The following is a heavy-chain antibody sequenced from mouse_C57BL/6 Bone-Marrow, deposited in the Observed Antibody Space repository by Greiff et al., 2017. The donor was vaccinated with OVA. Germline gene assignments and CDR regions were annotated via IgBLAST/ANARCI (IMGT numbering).Heavy chain of an antibody. CDR1: GYTFTSYW. Sequence: QVQLQQPGAELVKPGASVKLSCKASGYTFTSYWMQWVKQRPGQGLEWIGEIDPSDSYTNYTQQFKGKATLTVDTSSSTAYMQLSSLTSEDSAVYYCARRGTTVVAPYYYAMDYGGQGTSVTVSS. J-gene: IGHJ4*01. D-gene: IGHD1-1*01. V-gene: IGHV1-50*01. CDR2: IDPSDSYT. CDR3: ARRGTTVVAPYYYAMDY.